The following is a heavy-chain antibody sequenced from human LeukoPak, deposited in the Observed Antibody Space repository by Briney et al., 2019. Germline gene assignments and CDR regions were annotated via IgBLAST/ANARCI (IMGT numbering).Heavy chain of an antibody. J-gene: IGHJ5*02. V-gene: IGHV3-23*01. CDR2: ISGSGGST. D-gene: IGHD2-2*01. Sequence: QPGGSLRLSCAASGFTFSSYAMSWVRQAPGKGLEWVSAISGSGGSTYYADSVKGRFTISRDNSKNTLYLQVNSLRAEDTAVYYCAKDQGDIAVVPAALGLDPWGQGTLVTVSS. CDR1: GFTFSSYA. CDR3: AKDQGDIAVVPAALGLDP.